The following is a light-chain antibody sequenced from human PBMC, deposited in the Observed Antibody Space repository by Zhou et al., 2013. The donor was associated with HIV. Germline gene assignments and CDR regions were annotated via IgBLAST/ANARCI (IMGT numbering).Light chain of an antibody. V-gene: IGKV3D-15*01. Sequence: EIVMTQSPATLSVSPGERATLSCRASQSIFGNLAWYQQTPGQTPRLLIYDTSTRATGVPARFSGSGSATEFTLTISSLQSEDFAVYFCHQYNNWPLTFGPGTKVDIK. J-gene: IGKJ3*01. CDR2: DTS. CDR3: HQYNNWPLT. CDR1: QSIFGN.